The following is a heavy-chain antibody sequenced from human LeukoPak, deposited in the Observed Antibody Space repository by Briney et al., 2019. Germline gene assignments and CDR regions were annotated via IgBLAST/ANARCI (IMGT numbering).Heavy chain of an antibody. Sequence: GGSLRLSCAASGFTFSNHAMHWVRQAPGKGLEWVTLVWYDGNRKYYADSVKGRFTISRDNAKNSLYLQMNSLRAEDTAVYYCARDILLGEAYRGYYYYMDVWGKGTTVTISS. CDR3: ARDILLGEAYRGYYYYMDV. J-gene: IGHJ6*03. CDR2: VWYDGNRK. CDR1: GFTFSNHA. D-gene: IGHD3-16*01. V-gene: IGHV3-33*01.